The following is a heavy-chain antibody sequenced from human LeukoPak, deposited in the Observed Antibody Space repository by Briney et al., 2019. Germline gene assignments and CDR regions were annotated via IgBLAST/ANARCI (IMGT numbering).Heavy chain of an antibody. J-gene: IGHJ4*02. CDR2: ISSSSNYI. CDR3: ARNKKGDRYTYGHDY. D-gene: IGHD5-18*01. Sequence: GGSLRLSCAASGFTFSSYSMNWVRQAPGKGLEWVSSISSSSNYIYYADSMKGRFTISRDNAKNSLYLHMNSLRAEDTAVYYCARNKKGDRYTYGHDYWGQGTLVTVSS. CDR1: GFTFSSYS. V-gene: IGHV3-21*01.